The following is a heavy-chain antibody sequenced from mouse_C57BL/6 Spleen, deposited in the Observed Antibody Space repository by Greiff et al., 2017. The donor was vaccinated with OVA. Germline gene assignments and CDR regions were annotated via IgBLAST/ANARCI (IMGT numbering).Heavy chain of an antibody. J-gene: IGHJ4*01. CDR1: GFTFSDYG. CDR3: ARPYGYDPYYAMDY. D-gene: IGHD2-2*01. CDR2: ISSGSSTI. V-gene: IGHV5-17*01. Sequence: EVKVEESGGGLVKPGGSLKLSCAASGFTFSDYGMHWVRQAPEKGLEWVAYISSGSSTIYYADTVKGRFTISRDNAKNTLFLQMTSLRSEDTAMYYCARPYGYDPYYAMDYWGQGTSVTVSS.